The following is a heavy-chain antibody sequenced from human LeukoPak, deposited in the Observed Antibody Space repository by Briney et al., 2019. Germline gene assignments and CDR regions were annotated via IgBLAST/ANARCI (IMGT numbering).Heavy chain of an antibody. J-gene: IGHJ4*02. Sequence: GGSLRLSCAVSGFTFSSYSMNWVRQAPGKGLEWVSSISRTSSYIYYADSVRGRFTISRDNARNSLYLQMNSLRAEDTAVYYCARDPDSWFDYWGQGTPVTVSS. D-gene: IGHD6-13*01. CDR3: ARDPDSWFDY. CDR2: ISRTSSYI. V-gene: IGHV3-21*01. CDR1: GFTFSSYS.